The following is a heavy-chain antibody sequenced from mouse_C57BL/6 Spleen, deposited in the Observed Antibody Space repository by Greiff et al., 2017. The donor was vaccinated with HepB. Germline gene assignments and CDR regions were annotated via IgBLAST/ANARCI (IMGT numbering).Heavy chain of an antibody. D-gene: IGHD2-4*01. Sequence: QVQLQQPGTELVKPGASVKLSCKASGYTFTSYWMHWVKQRPGQGLEWIGNINPSNGGTNYNEKSKSKATLTVDKSSSTAYMQLSSLTSEDSAVYYCAREIYDYDQAWFAYWGQGTLVTVSA. CDR1: GYTFTSYW. V-gene: IGHV1-53*01. CDR2: INPSNGGT. J-gene: IGHJ3*01. CDR3: AREIYDYDQAWFAY.